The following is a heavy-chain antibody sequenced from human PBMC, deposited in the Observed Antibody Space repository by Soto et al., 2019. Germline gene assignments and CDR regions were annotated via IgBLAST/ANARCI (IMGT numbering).Heavy chain of an antibody. Sequence: SVKVSCKASRFTFTSSAVQWVRQARGQRLERIGWIVVGSGNTNYAQKFKERVTITRDISSSTAYMELSSLRSEDTAVYYCAAVPRSTMVRGVQPWGRGTVVTVSS. CDR1: RFTFTSSA. D-gene: IGHD3-10*01. CDR2: IVVGSGNT. V-gene: IGHV1-58*01. J-gene: IGHJ4*02. CDR3: AAVPRSTMVRGVQP.